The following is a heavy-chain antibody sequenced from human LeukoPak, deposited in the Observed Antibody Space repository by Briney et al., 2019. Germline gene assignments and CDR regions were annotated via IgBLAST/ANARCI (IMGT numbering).Heavy chain of an antibody. CDR2: IYYSGST. CDR3: ARLDRIAAAGTVLDY. CDR1: GYSISSGYY. Sequence: SETLSLTCIVSGYSISSGYYWGWIRQPPGKGLEWIGSIYYSGSTYYNPSLKSRVTISVDTSKNQFSLKLSSVTAADTAVYYCARLDRIAAAGTVLDYWGQGTLVTVSS. V-gene: IGHV4-38-2*02. J-gene: IGHJ4*02. D-gene: IGHD6-13*01.